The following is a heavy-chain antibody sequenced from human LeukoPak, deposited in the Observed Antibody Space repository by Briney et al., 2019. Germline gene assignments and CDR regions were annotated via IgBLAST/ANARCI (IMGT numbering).Heavy chain of an antibody. V-gene: IGHV3-73*01. Sequence: GGSLRLSCAASGFTFSGSAMHWVRQASGKGLEWVGRIRSKANSYATAYAASVKGRFTISRDDSKNTAYLQMNSLKTEDTAVYYCTTDNGDYGRAWWFDPWGQGTLVTVSS. CDR2: IRSKANSYAT. D-gene: IGHD4-17*01. J-gene: IGHJ5*02. CDR1: GFTFSGSA. CDR3: TTDNGDYGRAWWFDP.